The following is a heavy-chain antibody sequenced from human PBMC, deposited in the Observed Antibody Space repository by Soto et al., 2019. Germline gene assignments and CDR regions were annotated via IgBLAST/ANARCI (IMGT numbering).Heavy chain of an antibody. J-gene: IGHJ4*02. D-gene: IGHD6-6*01. Sequence: PGGSLRLSCAASGFTFSSYGMHWVRQAPGKGLEWMAVISYDGSNKYYADSVKGRFTISRDNSKNTLYLQMNSLRAEDTAVYYCAKGSPLYSSSSVIGEVLDYWGQGTLVTVSS. CDR1: GFTFSSYG. CDR2: ISYDGSNK. CDR3: AKGSPLYSSSSVIGEVLDY. V-gene: IGHV3-30*18.